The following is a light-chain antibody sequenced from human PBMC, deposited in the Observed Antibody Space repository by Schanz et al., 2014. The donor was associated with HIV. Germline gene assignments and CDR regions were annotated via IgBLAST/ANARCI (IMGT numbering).Light chain of an antibody. CDR2: EVS. CDR1: SGDVGRYDY. J-gene: IGLJ2*01. V-gene: IGLV2-8*01. CDR3: ATWDDSLKGVV. Sequence: QSALAQPPSASGSPGQSITISCTGTSGDVGRYDYLSWYQQHPGKAPQLMIYEVSKRPSGVPDRFSGSKSGTSASLAISGLRSDDEAHYYCATWDDSLKGVVFGGGTKLTVL.